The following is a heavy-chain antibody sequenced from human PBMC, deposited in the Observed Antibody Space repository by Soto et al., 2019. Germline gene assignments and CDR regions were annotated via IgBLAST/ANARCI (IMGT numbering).Heavy chain of an antibody. V-gene: IGHV3-73*01. J-gene: IGHJ3*02. CDR3: ASRDYGDYGGGGIDI. D-gene: IGHD4-17*01. CDR1: GFSLSVST. Sequence: EVQLVESGGGLVQPGGSLKLSCAASGFSLSVSTIHWVRQASGKGLEWVGRILSKTNNYATTYAASVRGRFTFSRDDSENRAYLQMDSLRVDDMAVYYCASRDYGDYGGGGIDIWGQGTLVTVSS. CDR2: ILSKTNNYAT.